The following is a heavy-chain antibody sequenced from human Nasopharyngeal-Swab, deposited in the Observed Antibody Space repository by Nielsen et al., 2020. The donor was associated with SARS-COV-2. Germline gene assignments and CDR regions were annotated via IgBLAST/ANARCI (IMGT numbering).Heavy chain of an antibody. CDR1: GYSFTRNW. J-gene: IGHJ3*02. CDR3: ARQQIIGTTAPVGPFDI. D-gene: IGHD1-1*01. CDR2: IYPGDSDA. V-gene: IGHV5-51*01. Sequence: GESLKISCKGSGYSFTRNWIGWVRQMPGKGLEWMGIIYPGDSDARYSPSFLGQVTISADKSINTAYLQWSSLKASDTAMYYCARQQIIGTTAPVGPFDIWGQGTMVTVSS.